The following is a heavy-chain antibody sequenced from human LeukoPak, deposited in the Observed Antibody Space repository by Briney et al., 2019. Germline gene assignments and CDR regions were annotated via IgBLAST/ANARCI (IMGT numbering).Heavy chain of an antibody. CDR1: GGSISSSNW. CDR2: IYHSGST. CDR3: ARDFPVNYDILTGHYYFDY. Sequence: SETLSLTCAVSGGSISSSNWWCWVRQPPGKGLEWIGEIYHSGSTNYNPSLKSRVTISVDKSKNQFSLKLSSVTAADTAVYYCARDFPVNYDILTGHYYFDYWGQGTLVTVSS. V-gene: IGHV4-4*02. D-gene: IGHD3-9*01. J-gene: IGHJ4*02.